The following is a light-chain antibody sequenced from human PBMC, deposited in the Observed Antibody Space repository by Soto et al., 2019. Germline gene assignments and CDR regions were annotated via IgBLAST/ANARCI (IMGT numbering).Light chain of an antibody. CDR2: EVT. V-gene: IGLV2-14*01. CDR3: SSYTSSNTLV. CDR1: SSDIGGYNY. J-gene: IGLJ1*01. Sequence: QPALTQPASVSGSPGQSITISCTGGSSDIGGYNYVSWFQQHPGKVPKLMIYEVTNRPSGVSNRFSGSKSGSTASLTISGLQAEDEADYYCSSYTSSNTLVFGTGTRSPS.